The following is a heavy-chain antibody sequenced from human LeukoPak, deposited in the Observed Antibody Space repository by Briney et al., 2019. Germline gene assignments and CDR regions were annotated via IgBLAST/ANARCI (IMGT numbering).Heavy chain of an antibody. Sequence: SETLSLTCTVSGGSISSGGYYWGWIRQPPGKGLEWIGSIYSTGSTYYNPSLKSRVTISVDTSKNQFSLKLSSVTAADTAVYYCAADYTGNYHVEFDYWGQGTLVTVSS. CDR2: IYSTGST. CDR1: GGSISSGGYY. J-gene: IGHJ4*02. D-gene: IGHD1-26*01. V-gene: IGHV4-39*07. CDR3: AADYTGNYHVEFDY.